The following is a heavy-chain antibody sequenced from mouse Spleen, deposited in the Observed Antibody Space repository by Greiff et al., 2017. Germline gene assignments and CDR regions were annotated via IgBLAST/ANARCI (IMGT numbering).Heavy chain of an antibody. Sequence: QVQLQQPGAELVKPGASVKMSCKASGYTFTSYWITWVKQRPGQGLEWNGDIYPGSGSTNYNEKFKSKATLTVDTSSSTAYMQLSSLTSEDSAVYYCARRDSSGYGPFAYWGQGTLVTVSA. J-gene: IGHJ3*01. V-gene: IGHV1-55*01. CDR1: GYTFTSYW. CDR2: IYPGSGST. D-gene: IGHD3-2*02. CDR3: ARRDSSGYGPFAY.